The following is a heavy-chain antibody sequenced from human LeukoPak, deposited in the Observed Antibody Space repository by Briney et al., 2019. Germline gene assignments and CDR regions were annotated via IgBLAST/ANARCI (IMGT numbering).Heavy chain of an antibody. CDR3: AKDSSSIRGYSYGYRDY. CDR1: GFTFSSYA. CDR2: ISGSGGST. V-gene: IGHV3-23*01. D-gene: IGHD5-18*01. Sequence: GGSLRLSCAASGFTFSSYAMSWVRQAPGKGLEWVSAISGSGGSTYYADSVKGRLTISRDNSKNTLYLQMNSLRAEDTAVYYCAKDSSSIRGYSYGYRDYWGQGTLVTVSS. J-gene: IGHJ4*02.